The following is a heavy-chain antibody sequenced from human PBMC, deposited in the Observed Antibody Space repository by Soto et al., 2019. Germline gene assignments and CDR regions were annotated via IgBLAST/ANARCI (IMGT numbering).Heavy chain of an antibody. J-gene: IGHJ4*02. Sequence: PGGSLRLSCEASGFTFSGYGMHWVRQAPGKGLEWVAIIWYDGSNKYYADSVKGRLTISRDNSRNTLYLQLNSLRAEDTAVYYCARGPADGGFDYWGQGTLVTVSS. CDR1: GFTFSGYG. V-gene: IGHV3-33*01. CDR2: IWYDGSNK. D-gene: IGHD2-15*01. CDR3: ARGPADGGFDY.